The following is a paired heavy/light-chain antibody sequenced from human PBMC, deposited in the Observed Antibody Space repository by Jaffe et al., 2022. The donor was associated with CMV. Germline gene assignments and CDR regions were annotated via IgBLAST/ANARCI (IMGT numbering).Heavy chain of an antibody. CDR3: AIDAFSSSALYFDP. J-gene: IGHJ5*02. D-gene: IGHD6-6*01. CDR1: GYSFTTYS. Sequence: QVQLVQSGAEVKKSGASVRVSCKASGYSFTTYSMHWVRQAPGQGLEWVGIVNSTTGRTTYAQKYQGRVTMTSDTSTRTVYMELSSLTSEDTAVYYCAIDAFSSSALYFDPWGQGTLVTVSS. CDR2: VNSTTGRT. V-gene: IGHV1-46*01.
Light chain of an antibody. J-gene: IGKJ4*01. Sequence: EIVLTQSPGTLSLSPGERATLSCRASQTISSTYLAWYQQKPGQAPRLLIYGASARAAGVPDKFSGSGSGTDFTLTITRLDPEDFAVYYCQYFGRSPRLTFGGGTKVEI. V-gene: IGKV3-20*01. CDR2: GAS. CDR1: QTISSTY. CDR3: QYFGRSPRLT.